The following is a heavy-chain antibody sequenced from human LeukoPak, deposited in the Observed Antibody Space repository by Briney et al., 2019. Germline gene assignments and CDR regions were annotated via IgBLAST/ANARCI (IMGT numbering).Heavy chain of an antibody. D-gene: IGHD2-15*01. CDR3: ARVGGSLPDAFDI. J-gene: IGHJ3*02. V-gene: IGHV3-64*01. CDR1: GFTFSRYA. CDR2: ISSNGGIT. Sequence: GGSLRLSCAASGFTFSRYAMHWVRQAPGKGLEHASAISSNGGITYYANSVKGRFTTSRDNSKNTLYLQMGSLRAEDMAVYYCARVGGSLPDAFDIWGQGTMVTVSS.